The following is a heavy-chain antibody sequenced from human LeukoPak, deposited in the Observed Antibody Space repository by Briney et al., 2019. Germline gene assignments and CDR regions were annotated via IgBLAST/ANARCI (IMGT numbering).Heavy chain of an antibody. Sequence: GGSLRLSCAASGFTFSSYAMHWVRQAPGKGLEYVSAISSNGGSTYYANSVKGRFTISRDNSKNTLYLQMGSLRAEDMAVYYCARVAERGHWYSSSWYEGWGQGTLVTVSS. CDR3: ARVAERGHWYSSSWYEG. CDR2: ISSNGGST. V-gene: IGHV3-64*01. D-gene: IGHD6-13*01. J-gene: IGHJ4*02. CDR1: GFTFSSYA.